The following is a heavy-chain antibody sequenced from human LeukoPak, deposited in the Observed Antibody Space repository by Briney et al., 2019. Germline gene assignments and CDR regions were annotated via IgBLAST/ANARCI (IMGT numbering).Heavy chain of an antibody. CDR2: IYSGGGT. Sequence: PGGSLRLSCAASGFTVSSNYVSWVRQAPGKGLEWVSVIYSGGGTYYADSVRGRFTISRDKSKNTLYLQMNSLRVEDTAVYYCARGLYVDTTMPILYWGQGTLVTVSS. J-gene: IGHJ4*02. CDR1: GFTVSSNY. CDR3: ARGLYVDTTMPILY. D-gene: IGHD5-18*01. V-gene: IGHV3-53*01.